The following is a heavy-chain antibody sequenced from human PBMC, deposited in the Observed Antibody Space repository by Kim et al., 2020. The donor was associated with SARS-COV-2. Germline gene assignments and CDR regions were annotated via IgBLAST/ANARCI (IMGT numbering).Heavy chain of an antibody. D-gene: IGHD3-10*01. Sequence: SETLSLTCTVSGGSISSYYWSWIRQPPGKGLEWIGYIYYSGSTNYNPSLKSRVTISVDTSKNQFSLKLSSVTAADTAVDYCARSRALGYFDYWGQGTLVT. CDR2: IYYSGST. CDR3: ARSRALGYFDY. J-gene: IGHJ4*02. V-gene: IGHV4-59*13. CDR1: GGSISSYY.